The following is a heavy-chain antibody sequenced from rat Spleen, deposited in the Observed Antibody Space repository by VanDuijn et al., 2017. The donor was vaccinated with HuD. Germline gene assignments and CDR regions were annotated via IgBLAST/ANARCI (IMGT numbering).Heavy chain of an antibody. CDR3: ARDYGRFGY. CDR1: GFTFSDYG. V-gene: IGHV5-34*01. Sequence: EVQLVESGGGLVQPGRSLQLSCVASGFTFSDYGMNWIRQPPGKGLEWIAYISGNSGTIYYVDTVKGRFTISRDNVKNTIYLRLSSLRSEDTALYYCARDYGRFGYWGQGTLVTVSS. CDR2: ISGNSGTI. J-gene: IGHJ3*01. D-gene: IGHD1-11*01.